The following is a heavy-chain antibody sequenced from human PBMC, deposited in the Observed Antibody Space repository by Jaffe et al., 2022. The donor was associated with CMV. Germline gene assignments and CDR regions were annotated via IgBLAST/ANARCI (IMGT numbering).Heavy chain of an antibody. J-gene: IGHJ4*02. CDR1: GFTFDDYA. V-gene: IGHV3-9*01. CDR2: ISWNSGSI. CDR3: AKGFSWDYYDSSGYYQN. D-gene: IGHD3-22*01. Sequence: EVQLVESGGGLVQPGRSLRLSCAASGFTFDDYAMHWVRQAPGKGLEWVSGISWNSGSIGYADSVKGRFTISRDNAKNSLYLQMNSLRAEDTALYYCAKGFSWDYYDSSGYYQNWGQGTLVTVSS.